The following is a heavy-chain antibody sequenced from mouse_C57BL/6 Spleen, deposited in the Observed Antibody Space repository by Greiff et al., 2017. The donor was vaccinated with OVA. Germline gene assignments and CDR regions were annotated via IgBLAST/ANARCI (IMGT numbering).Heavy chain of an antibody. V-gene: IGHV2-9-1*01. D-gene: IGHD2-12*01. Sequence: VQRVESGPGLVAPSQSLSITCTVSGFSLTSYAISWVRQPPGKGLEWLGVIWTGGGTNYNSALKSRLSISKDNSKSQVFLKMNSLQTDDTARYYCAREVYYSDYYAMDYWGQGTSVTVSS. CDR3: AREVYYSDYYAMDY. CDR1: GFSLTSYA. CDR2: IWTGGGT. J-gene: IGHJ4*01.